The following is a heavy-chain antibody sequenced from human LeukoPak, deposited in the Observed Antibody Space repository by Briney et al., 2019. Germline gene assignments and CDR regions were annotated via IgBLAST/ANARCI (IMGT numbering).Heavy chain of an antibody. D-gene: IGHD3-22*01. J-gene: IGHJ6*02. CDR1: GFTFSSYA. CDR2: ISGSGGST. Sequence: GVSLRLSCAASGFTFSSYAMSWVRQAPGKGLEWVSAISGSGGSTYYADSVKGRFTISRDNSKNTLYLQMNSLRAEDTAVYYCAKDFHYYDSSGYYYGMDVWGQGTTVTVSS. CDR3: AKDFHYYDSSGYYYGMDV. V-gene: IGHV3-23*01.